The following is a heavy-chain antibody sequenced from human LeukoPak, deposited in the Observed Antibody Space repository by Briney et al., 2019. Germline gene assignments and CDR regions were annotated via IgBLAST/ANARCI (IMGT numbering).Heavy chain of an antibody. CDR1: GYNFNAYY. J-gene: IGHJ4*02. CDR3: ARGEWLVLGDH. D-gene: IGHD3-3*01. Sequence: ASVEVSCKASGYNFNAYYMHWVRQAPGQGLEWMGWINPNSGGTNYAQKFQARVTLTRDTSINTVYMEVNRLTSDDTVVYYCARGEWLVLGDHWGQGTPVTVSS. CDR2: INPNSGGT. V-gene: IGHV1-2*02.